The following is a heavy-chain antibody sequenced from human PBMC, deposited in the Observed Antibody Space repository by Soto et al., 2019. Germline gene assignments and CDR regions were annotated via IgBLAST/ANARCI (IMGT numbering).Heavy chain of an antibody. V-gene: IGHV1-3*01. J-gene: IGHJ6*02. D-gene: IGHD6-13*01. CDR1: GYTFTSYA. CDR2: INAGNGNT. Sequence: VASVKVSCKASGYTFTSYAMHWVRQAPGQRLEWMGWINAGNGNTKYSQKFQGRVTITRDTSASTAYMELSSLRSEDTAVYYCARDQIAAASYYYYYYGMDVWGQGTTVTVSS. CDR3: ARDQIAAASYYYYYYGMDV.